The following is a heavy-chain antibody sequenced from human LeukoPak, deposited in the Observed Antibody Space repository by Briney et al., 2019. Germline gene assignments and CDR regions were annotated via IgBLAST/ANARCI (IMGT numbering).Heavy chain of an antibody. J-gene: IGHJ4*02. V-gene: IGHV4-59*08. CDR2: NYYSGSA. CDR3: ARQVGATSTSYFDY. D-gene: IGHD1-26*01. Sequence: SETLSLTCTVSGGSISSYYWSWIRQPPGKGLEWIGYNYYSGSANYNPSLKSRVTISVDTSKNQFSLKLSSVTAADTAVYYCARQVGATSTSYFDYWGQGTLVTVSS. CDR1: GGSISSYY.